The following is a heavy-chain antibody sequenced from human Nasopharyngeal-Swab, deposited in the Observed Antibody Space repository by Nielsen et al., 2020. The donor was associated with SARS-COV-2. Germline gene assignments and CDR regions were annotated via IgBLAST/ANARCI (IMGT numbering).Heavy chain of an antibody. J-gene: IGHJ4*02. Sequence: SEPLSLTCTVSGGSVSDTDYFWGSIRQPPVTGLEWIGNIDYRRRTFYNPSLKSRVSISVDMSKNQFSLNLHSVTAADTGVYYCASYYVGVDGQKRFDDWGQGTLVTVSS. D-gene: IGHD1-26*01. CDR3: ASYYVGVDGQKRFDD. V-gene: IGHV4-39*01. CDR1: GGSVSDTDYF. CDR2: IDYRRRT.